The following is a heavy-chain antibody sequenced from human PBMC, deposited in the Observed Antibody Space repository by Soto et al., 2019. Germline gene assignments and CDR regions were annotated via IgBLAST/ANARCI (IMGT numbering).Heavy chain of an antibody. J-gene: IGHJ6*03. Sequence: GASVEVSCKASGYTFTSYDINWVRQATGQGLEWMGWMNPNSGNTGYAQKFQGRVTMTRNTSISTAYMELSSLRSEDTAVYYCARGVGSNWNSIAPNYYYYYMDVWGKGTTVTVSS. CDR2: MNPNSGNT. CDR1: GYTFTSYD. D-gene: IGHD1-7*01. V-gene: IGHV1-8*01. CDR3: ARGVGSNWNSIAPNYYYYYMDV.